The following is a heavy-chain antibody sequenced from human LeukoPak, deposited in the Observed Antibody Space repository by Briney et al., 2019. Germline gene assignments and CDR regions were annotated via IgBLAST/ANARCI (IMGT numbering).Heavy chain of an antibody. V-gene: IGHV4-39*01. D-gene: IGHD2-21*02. CDR3: ARITPKDLSGDGYYNGMDV. Sequence: SETLSLTCTVSGGSISSGGYYWGWIRQPPGKGLEWIGSINYRGRTYYSPSLRSRVTVSVDTSKNQFSLKLTSVTAADTAVYYCARITPKDLSGDGYYNGMDVWGQGTTVTVSS. CDR2: INYRGRT. J-gene: IGHJ6*02. CDR1: GGSISSGGYY.